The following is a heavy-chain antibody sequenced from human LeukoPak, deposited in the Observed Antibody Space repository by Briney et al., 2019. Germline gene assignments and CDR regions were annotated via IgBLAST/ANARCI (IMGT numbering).Heavy chain of an antibody. Sequence: ASVKVSCKAFGYTFTAYYMHWVRQAPGQGLEWLGRVNPNRGGTNYAQKFQGRVTMTRDTSISTAYMELSRLRSDNTAVYYCARESGSGSYRIFDYWGQGTLVTVSS. CDR2: VNPNRGGT. CDR1: GYTFTAYY. D-gene: IGHD3-10*01. CDR3: ARESGSGSYRIFDY. J-gene: IGHJ4*02. V-gene: IGHV1-2*06.